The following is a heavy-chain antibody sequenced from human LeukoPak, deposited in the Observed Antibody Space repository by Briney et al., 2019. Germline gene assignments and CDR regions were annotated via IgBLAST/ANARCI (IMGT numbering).Heavy chain of an antibody. D-gene: IGHD2-2*01. CDR1: GYSSTDNY. V-gene: IGHV1-2*02. CDR3: ARDGPAYCSPTSCSDNWFEP. J-gene: IGHJ5*02. CDR2: INPKTGGT. Sequence: GASVKISCKASGYSSTDNYIHWARQAPGQGLEWMGGINPKTGGTNYAQKFQSRVTMTTDTSVSTAYMELSRLRSDDTAVYICARDGPAYCSPTSCSDNWFEPSGQGALVTVSS.